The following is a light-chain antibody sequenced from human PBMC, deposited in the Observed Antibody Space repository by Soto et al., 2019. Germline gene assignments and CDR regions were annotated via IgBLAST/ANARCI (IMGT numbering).Light chain of an antibody. J-gene: IGLJ2*01. CDR1: TSNVGTYT. CDR2: TNT. CDR3: AAWDDSLNIPV. Sequence: QSVLTQPPSASGTPGQTVTISCSGSTSNVGTYTVDWYQQVPGAAPKLLIYTNTERPSGVPDRFSGSKSGTSASLAISGLQSEDEADYYCAAWDDSLNIPVFGGGTKLTVL. V-gene: IGLV1-44*01.